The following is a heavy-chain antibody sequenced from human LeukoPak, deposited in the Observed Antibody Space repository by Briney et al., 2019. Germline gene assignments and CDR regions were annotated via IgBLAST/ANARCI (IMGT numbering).Heavy chain of an antibody. D-gene: IGHD2-2*01. CDR3: AREPYCSSTSCNYFDY. V-gene: IGHV3-74*01. Sequence: GGSLRLSCAASRFTFSSYWMHWVRQAPGKGLVWVSRIDTDGSTTTYADSVKGRFTISRDNAKNSLYLQMNSLRAEDTAVYYCAREPYCSSTSCNYFDYWGQGTLVTVSS. J-gene: IGHJ4*02. CDR1: RFTFSSYW. CDR2: IDTDGSTT.